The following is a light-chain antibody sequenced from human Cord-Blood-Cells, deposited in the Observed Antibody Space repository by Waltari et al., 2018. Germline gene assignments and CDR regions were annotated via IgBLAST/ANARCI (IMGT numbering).Light chain of an antibody. Sequence: QSALTQPPSASGSPGQSVTIHCTGTSSDVGGYNYVSWYQQHPGKAPKRMIYEVSKRPSGVPDRFSGSKSGNTASLTVSGLQAEDEADYYCSSYAGSNWVFGGGTKLTVL. CDR2: EVS. CDR1: SSDVGGYNY. CDR3: SSYAGSNWV. J-gene: IGLJ3*02. V-gene: IGLV2-8*01.